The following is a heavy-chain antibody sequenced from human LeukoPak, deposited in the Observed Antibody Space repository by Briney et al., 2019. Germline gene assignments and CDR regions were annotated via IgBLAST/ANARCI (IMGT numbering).Heavy chain of an antibody. V-gene: IGHV3-21*01. CDR1: GFTFSSYN. CDR3: AKDRSWVPRYYFDY. CDR2: ISSSSGYI. J-gene: IGHJ4*02. Sequence: GGSLRLSCAASGFTFSSYNMNWVRQAPGKGLEWVSSISSSSGYIYYADSVMGRFTISRDNAKNTLYLQMNSLRAEDTAVYYCAKDRSWVPRYYFDYWGQGTLVTVSS. D-gene: IGHD2-15*01.